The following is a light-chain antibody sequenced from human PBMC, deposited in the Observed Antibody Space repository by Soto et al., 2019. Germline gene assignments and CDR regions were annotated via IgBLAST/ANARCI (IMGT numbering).Light chain of an antibody. Sequence: EIVLTQSPATLSLSPGESATLSCRASQSVSSYVAWYQQKPGQAPRLLIYDASNRATGIPARFSGSGSGTDFTLTISSLEPEDFAIYYCQQRSNGLTVGGGTKVEIK. J-gene: IGKJ4*01. CDR1: QSVSSY. CDR2: DAS. V-gene: IGKV3-11*01. CDR3: QQRSNGLT.